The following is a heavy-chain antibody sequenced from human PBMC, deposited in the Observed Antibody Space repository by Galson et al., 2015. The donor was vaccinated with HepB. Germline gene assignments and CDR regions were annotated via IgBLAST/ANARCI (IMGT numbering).Heavy chain of an antibody. CDR2: IRSKAYGGTT. Sequence: SLRLSCAASGFTFGDYAMSWFRQAPGKGLEWVGFIRSKAYGGTTEYAACVKGRFTISRDDSKSIAYLQMNSLKTEDTAVYYCTRGSWLTFGGLPESFDIWGQGTMVTVSS. J-gene: IGHJ3*02. CDR3: TRGSWLTFGGLPESFDI. D-gene: IGHD3-16*01. CDR1: GFTFGDYA. V-gene: IGHV3-49*03.